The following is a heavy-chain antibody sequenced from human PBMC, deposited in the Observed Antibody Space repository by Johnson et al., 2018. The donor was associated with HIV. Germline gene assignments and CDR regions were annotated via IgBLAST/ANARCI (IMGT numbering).Heavy chain of an antibody. J-gene: IGHJ3*01. D-gene: IGHD1-26*01. CDR2: ISSSGTII. Sequence: VQLVESGGGVVQPGRSLRLSCAASGFTFSSYAMHWVRQAPGKGLEWVSYISSSGTIIYYVDSVKGRFTISRDNAKNSLYLQMNSLTAADTAVYYCARGREDFWGQGTMVTVSP. V-gene: IGHV3-48*03. CDR1: GFTFSSYA. CDR3: ARGREDF.